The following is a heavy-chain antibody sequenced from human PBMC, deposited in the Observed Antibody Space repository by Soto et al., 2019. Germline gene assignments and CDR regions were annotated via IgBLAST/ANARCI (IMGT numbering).Heavy chain of an antibody. D-gene: IGHD3-3*01. Sequence: QVQLVESGGGLVKPGGSLRLSCAASGFTFSDYYMSWIRQAPGKGLEWVSYISSSGSLIYYYADSVKGRFTISRDNAKNSLCLQMNSLRAEDTAVYYCARGEGPGITIFGGDRYGMDVWGQGTTVTVSS. CDR2: ISSSGSLI. CDR1: GFTFSDYY. V-gene: IGHV3-11*01. J-gene: IGHJ6*02. CDR3: ARGEGPGITIFGGDRYGMDV.